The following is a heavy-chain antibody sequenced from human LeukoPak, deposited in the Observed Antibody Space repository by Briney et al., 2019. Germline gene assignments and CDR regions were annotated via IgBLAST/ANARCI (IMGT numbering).Heavy chain of an antibody. V-gene: IGHV4-59*11. D-gene: IGHD3-3*01. CDR1: GGSISSHY. CDR3: ARGHDFWSAWYFDL. CDR2: IYYSGST. Sequence: PSETLSLTCTVPGGSISSHYWSWIRQPPGKGLEWIGYIYYSGSTNYNPSLKSRVTISVDTSKNQFSLKLSSVTAADTAVYYCARGHDFWSAWYFDLWGRGTLVTVSS. J-gene: IGHJ2*01.